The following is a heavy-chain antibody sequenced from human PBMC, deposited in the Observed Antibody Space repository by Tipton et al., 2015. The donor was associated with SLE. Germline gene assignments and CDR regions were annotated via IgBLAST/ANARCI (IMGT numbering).Heavy chain of an antibody. CDR3: ARFSGPTFPQAWFDP. D-gene: IGHD3-10*01. CDR1: GYSFYGHW. Sequence: QLVQSGAEVKKPGESLKISCKGSGYSFYGHWIGWVRQMPGKGLEWMGIIYPGDSQTRYSPSFEGQVTMSADLSISTAYIQWSSLKASDSAFYYCARFSGPTFPQAWFDPWGQGTLVTVSP. CDR2: IYPGDSQT. V-gene: IGHV5-51*03. J-gene: IGHJ5*02.